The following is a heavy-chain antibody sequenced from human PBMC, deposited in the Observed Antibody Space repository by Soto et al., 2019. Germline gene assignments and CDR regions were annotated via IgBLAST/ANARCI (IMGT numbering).Heavy chain of an antibody. V-gene: IGHV1-46*01. Sequence: ASVKVSCKASGYTFTSYYMHCVRQAPGQGPEWMGIINPSGGSTSYAQKFQGRVTMTRDTSTSTVYMELSSLRSEDTAVYYCARGYSSGWYVAYYYGMDVWGQGTTVTVSS. CDR2: INPSGGST. CDR1: GYTFTSYY. CDR3: ARGYSSGWYVAYYYGMDV. J-gene: IGHJ6*02. D-gene: IGHD6-19*01.